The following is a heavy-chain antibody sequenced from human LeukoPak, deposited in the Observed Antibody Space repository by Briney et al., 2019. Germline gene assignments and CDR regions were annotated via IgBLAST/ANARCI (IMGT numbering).Heavy chain of an antibody. CDR1: GFTFSSHV. V-gene: IGHV3-7*04. D-gene: IGHD5-24*01. CDR3: TRVGYIDEGIDY. Sequence: GRSLRLSCAASGFTFSSHVMHWVRQAPGKGLEWVANIKQDGSKKSYVDSVKGRFTISRDNAKNSLYLQMNSLRAEDTAIYYCTRVGYIDEGIDYWGQGTLVTVSS. J-gene: IGHJ4*02. CDR2: IKQDGSKK.